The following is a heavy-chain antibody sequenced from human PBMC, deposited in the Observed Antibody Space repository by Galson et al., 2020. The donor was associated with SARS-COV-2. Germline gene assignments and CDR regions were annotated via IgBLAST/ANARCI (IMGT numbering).Heavy chain of an antibody. V-gene: IGHV1-2*02. J-gene: IGHJ3*02. CDR2: INPNSGGT. D-gene: IGHD3-22*01. CDR3: ARDRSMIVAAVDAFDI. Sequence: ASVKVSCKASGYTFTGYYMHWVRQAPGEGLQWMGWINPNSGGTNYAQKFQGRVTMTRDTSISTAYMELSRLRSDDTAVYYCARDRSMIVAAVDAFDIWGQGTMVTVSS. CDR1: GYTFTGYY.